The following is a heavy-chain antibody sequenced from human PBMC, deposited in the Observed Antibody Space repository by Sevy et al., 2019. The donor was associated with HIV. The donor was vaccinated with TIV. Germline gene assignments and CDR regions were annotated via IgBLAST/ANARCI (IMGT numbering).Heavy chain of an antibody. J-gene: IGHJ6*02. CDR2: INPSGGST. Sequence: ASVKVSCKASGYTFTSYYMHWVRQAPGQGLEWMGIINPSGGSTSYAQKFQGRVTMTRDTSTSTVYMELSSQRSEDTAVYYCSRDRKPSPSTHDSRSLGYYSAMDVWGQGTTVTVSS. CDR3: SRDRKPSPSTHDSRSLGYYSAMDV. CDR1: GYTFTSYY. D-gene: IGHD3-22*01. V-gene: IGHV1-46*03.